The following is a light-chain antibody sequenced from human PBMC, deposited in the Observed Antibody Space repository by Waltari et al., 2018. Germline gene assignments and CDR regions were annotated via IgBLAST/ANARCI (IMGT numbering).Light chain of an antibody. Sequence: QMTQSPSSXSXXXRDRVTITCRXSQNIGSYLNXXXEKXGXAPXXLIYAASNLXNGVPXXXSGXXXGTXFXLTISSXQPEDFATYYXQQSDSXXYTFGQGTKL. CDR2: AAS. CDR3: QQSDSXXYT. J-gene: IGKJ2*01. CDR1: QNIGSY. V-gene: IGKV1-39*01.